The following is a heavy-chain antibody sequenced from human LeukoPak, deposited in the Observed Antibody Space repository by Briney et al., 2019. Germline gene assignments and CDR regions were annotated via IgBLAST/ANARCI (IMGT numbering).Heavy chain of an antibody. CDR1: GGTFSSYA. J-gene: IGHJ4*02. CDR2: IIPISGTA. D-gene: IGHD1-26*01. Sequence: ASVKVSCKASGGTFSSYAISWVRQAPGQGLEWMGGIIPISGTANYAQKFQGRVTITADESTSTAYMELSSLRSEDTAVYYCASYNSGSYYGVFDYWGQGTLVTVSS. V-gene: IGHV1-69*13. CDR3: ASYNSGSYYGVFDY.